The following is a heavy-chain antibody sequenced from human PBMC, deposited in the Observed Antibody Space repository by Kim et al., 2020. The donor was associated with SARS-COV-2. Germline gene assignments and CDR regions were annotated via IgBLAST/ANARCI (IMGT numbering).Heavy chain of an antibody. V-gene: IGHV3-48*02. Sequence: GGSLRLSCAASGFTFSSYSMNWVRQAPGKGLEWVSYISSSSSSTIYYADSVKGRFTISRDNAKNSLYLQMNSLRDEDTAVYYCARSHIAAAGTGDYWGQGTLVTVSS. D-gene: IGHD6-13*01. J-gene: IGHJ4*02. CDR2: ISSSSSSTI. CDR3: ARSHIAAAGTGDY. CDR1: GFTFSSYS.